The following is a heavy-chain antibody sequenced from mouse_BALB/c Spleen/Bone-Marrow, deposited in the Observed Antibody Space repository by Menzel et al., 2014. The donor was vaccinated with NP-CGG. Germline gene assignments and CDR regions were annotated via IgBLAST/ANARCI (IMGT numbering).Heavy chain of an antibody. D-gene: IGHD2-2*01. Sequence: QVQLQQSEAELVKPRASVKPSCKASGYTFTSYWMHWVKQRPGQGLERIGEIDPSDSYTNYNQKFKGKATSAVDKSSSTADMQLSSLTSEDSAVYYCARGGNGDDGYWYCDVWGAATTVTVSS. J-gene: IGHJ1*01. V-gene: IGHV1-69*02. CDR3: ARGGNGDDGYWYCDV. CDR1: GYTFTSYW. CDR2: IDPSDSYT.